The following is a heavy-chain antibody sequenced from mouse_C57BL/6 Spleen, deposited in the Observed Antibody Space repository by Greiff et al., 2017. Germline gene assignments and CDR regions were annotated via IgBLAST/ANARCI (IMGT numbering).Heavy chain of an antibody. V-gene: IGHV3-6*01. J-gene: IGHJ2*01. CDR3: ARGDPDYFDY. Sequence: DVQLQESGPGLVKPSQSLSLTCSVTGYSITSGYYWNWIRQFPGNKLEWMGYISYDGSNNYNPSLKNRISITRDTSKNQFFLKLNSVTTEDTATYYCARGDPDYFDYWGQGTTLTVSS. CDR1: GYSITSGYY. CDR2: ISYDGSN.